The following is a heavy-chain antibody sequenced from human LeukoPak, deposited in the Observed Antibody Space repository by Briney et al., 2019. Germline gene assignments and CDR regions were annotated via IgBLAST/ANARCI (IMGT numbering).Heavy chain of an antibody. CDR3: ARDSCGGDCYYAEYFQH. J-gene: IGHJ1*01. V-gene: IGHV3-48*02. D-gene: IGHD2-21*01. CDR2: ISSSSSTI. CDR1: GFTFSSYS. Sequence: PGGSLRLSCAASGFTFSSYSMNWVRQAPGKGLEWVSYISSSSSTIYYADSVKGRFTISRDNAKNSLYLQMNSPRDEDTAVYYCARDSCGGDCYYAEYFQHWGQGTLVTVSS.